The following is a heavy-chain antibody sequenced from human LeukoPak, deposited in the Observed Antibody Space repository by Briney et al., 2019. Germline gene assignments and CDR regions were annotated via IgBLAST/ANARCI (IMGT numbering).Heavy chain of an antibody. CDR1: GFTFDDYA. Sequence: GGSLRLSCAASGFTFDDYAMHWVRQAPGKGLEWVSGISWNSGSIGYADSVKGRFTISRDNAKNSLYLQMNSLRAEDTALYYCAKGAPITMIVVAQDYWGQGTLVTVSS. CDR2: ISWNSGSI. J-gene: IGHJ4*02. CDR3: AKGAPITMIVVAQDY. D-gene: IGHD3-22*01. V-gene: IGHV3-9*01.